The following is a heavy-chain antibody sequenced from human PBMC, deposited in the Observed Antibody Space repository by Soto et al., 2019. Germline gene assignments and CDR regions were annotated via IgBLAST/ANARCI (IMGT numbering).Heavy chain of an antibody. V-gene: IGHV3-72*01. CDR1: GFTFSDHY. CDR2: TRNKGQSNIT. J-gene: IGHJ4*02. CDR3: ARTGSSTSCYDY. D-gene: IGHD2-2*01. Sequence: GGSLRLSCVATGFTFSDHYIDWVRQAPGKGLEWVGRTRNKGQSNITEYAASVKGRFSISRDDSKRSLYLQMHSLKVDDTAVYYCARTGSSTSCYDYWGLGTLVTVSS.